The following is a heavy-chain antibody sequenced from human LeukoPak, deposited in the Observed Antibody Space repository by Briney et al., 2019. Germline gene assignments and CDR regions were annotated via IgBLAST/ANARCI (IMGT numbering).Heavy chain of an antibody. V-gene: IGHV4-59*01. CDR1: GGSISSYY. D-gene: IGHD3-10*01. J-gene: IGHJ4*02. CDR2: IYSSGSA. CDR3: ARGRSGSYYANDY. Sequence: PSETLSLTCTLSGGSISSYYWSWIREPPGKGLEWSGYIYSSGSANYNPSLKSRVTISVDMSKNQFSLRLSSVSAADTAVYYCARGRSGSYYANDYWGQGTLVTVSS.